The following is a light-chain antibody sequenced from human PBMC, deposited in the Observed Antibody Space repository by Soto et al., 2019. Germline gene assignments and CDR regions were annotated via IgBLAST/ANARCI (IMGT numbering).Light chain of an antibody. Sequence: DIQITQSPSSLSASVGDRVTITCRASQSISSYLNWYQQKPGKAPKLLIYDASTLESGVPAKFSGGGSGTEFTLTISSLQPDDFATYYCQHYNSFPWTFGQGTKVDI. CDR1: QSISSY. CDR2: DAS. CDR3: QHYNSFPWT. J-gene: IGKJ1*01. V-gene: IGKV1-5*01.